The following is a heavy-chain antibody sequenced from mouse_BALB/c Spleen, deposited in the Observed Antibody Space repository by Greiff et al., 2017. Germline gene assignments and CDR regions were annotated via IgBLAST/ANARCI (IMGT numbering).Heavy chain of an antibody. CDR1: GYTFTDYN. Sequence: DVQLQESGPELVKPGASVKISCKASGYTFTDYNMHWVKQSHGKSLEWIGYIYPYNGGTGYNQKFKSKATLTVDNSSSTAYMELRSLTSEDSAVYYCARWNYGSSYFDYWGQGTTLTVSS. J-gene: IGHJ2*01. CDR2: IYPYNGGT. V-gene: IGHV1S29*02. D-gene: IGHD1-1*01. CDR3: ARWNYGSSYFDY.